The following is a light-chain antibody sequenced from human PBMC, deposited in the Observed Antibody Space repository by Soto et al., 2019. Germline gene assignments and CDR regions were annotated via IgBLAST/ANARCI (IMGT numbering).Light chain of an antibody. Sequence: DIHLTQSPSLLSASVGDRVTITCRASQGISQYVAWYQQKPGKAPKLLIYAAVVLQGGIPSRFSGSVSATEFILTISGLQPEDFATYYCQQVNYYPFTFGGWTRVEIK. J-gene: IGKJ4*01. CDR3: QQVNYYPFT. CDR1: QGISQY. V-gene: IGKV1-9*01. CDR2: AAV.